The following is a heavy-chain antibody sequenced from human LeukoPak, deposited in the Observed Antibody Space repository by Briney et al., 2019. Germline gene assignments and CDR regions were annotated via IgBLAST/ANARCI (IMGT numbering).Heavy chain of an antibody. V-gene: IGHV4-39*07. CDR1: GGSISSSSYY. CDR3: ARWGTMVRGVISYYYMDV. D-gene: IGHD3-10*01. Sequence: SETLSLTCTVSGGSISSSSYYWGWIRQPPGKGLEWIGNIYYSGSTYYNPSLKSRVTISVDTSKNQFSLKLNSVTAADTAVYYCARWGTMVRGVISYYYMDVWGKGTTVTVSS. J-gene: IGHJ6*03. CDR2: IYYSGST.